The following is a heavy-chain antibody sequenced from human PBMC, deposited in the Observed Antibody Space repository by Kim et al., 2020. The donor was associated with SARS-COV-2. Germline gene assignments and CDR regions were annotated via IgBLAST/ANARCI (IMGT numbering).Heavy chain of an antibody. D-gene: IGHD3-10*01. CDR3: ARSLLWFGELRWYYYYGMDV. CDR2: ISSSGSTI. CDR1: GFTFSSYE. J-gene: IGHJ6*02. V-gene: IGHV3-48*03. Sequence: GGSLRLSCAASGFTFSSYEMNWVRQAPGKGLEWVSYISSSGSTIYYADSVKGRFTISRDNAKNSLYLQMNSLRAEDTAVYYCARSLLWFGELRWYYYYGMDVWGQGTTVTVSS.